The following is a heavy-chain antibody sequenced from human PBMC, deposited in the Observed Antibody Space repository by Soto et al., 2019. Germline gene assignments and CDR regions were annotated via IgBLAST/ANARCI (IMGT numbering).Heavy chain of an antibody. J-gene: IGHJ4*02. CDR1: GFTFSSYA. CDR3: ARGSSGWYFDY. V-gene: IGHV3-23*01. D-gene: IGHD6-19*01. CDR2: ISGSGDST. Sequence: EVQLLESGGGLVQPGGSLRLSCAASGFTFSSYAMNWVRQAPGKGLEWVSVISGSGDSTYYADSVKGRFTIPRDNSKSPLYLQMKSLGAEDTAVFYCARGSSGWYFDYWGQGTLVTVSS.